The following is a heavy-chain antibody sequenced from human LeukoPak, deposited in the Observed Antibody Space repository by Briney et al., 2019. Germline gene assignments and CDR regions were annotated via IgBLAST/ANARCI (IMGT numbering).Heavy chain of an antibody. J-gene: IGHJ4*02. CDR3: ATDQSGSYHHY. V-gene: IGHV1-46*01. D-gene: IGHD1-26*01. Sequence: ASAKVSCKASGDTFTSYYMHWVRQAPGQGLEWMGIINPSGGSTSYAQKFQGRVTMTRDTSTSTVYMELSSLRSEDTAVYYCATDQSGSYHHYWGQGTLVTVSS. CDR2: INPSGGST. CDR1: GDTFTSYY.